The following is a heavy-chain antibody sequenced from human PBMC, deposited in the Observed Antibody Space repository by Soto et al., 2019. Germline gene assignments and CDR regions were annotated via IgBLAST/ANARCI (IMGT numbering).Heavy chain of an antibody. CDR3: AREGSSWDYGMDV. CDR1: GGSFSGYY. V-gene: IGHV4-34*01. D-gene: IGHD6-13*01. CDR2: INHSGST. J-gene: IGHJ6*02. Sequence: SETLSLTCAVYGGSFSGYYWSWIRQPPGKGLEWIGEINHSGSTNYNPSLKSRVTISVDTSKNQFSLKLSSVTAADTAVYYCAREGSSWDYGMDVWGQGNTVTVSS.